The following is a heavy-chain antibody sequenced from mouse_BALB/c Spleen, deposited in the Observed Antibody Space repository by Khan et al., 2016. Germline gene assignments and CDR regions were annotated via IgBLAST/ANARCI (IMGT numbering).Heavy chain of an antibody. CDR1: GFSLTSYG. J-gene: IGHJ1*01. V-gene: IGHV2-2*01. Sequence: VQLQESGPGLVQPSQSLSITCTVSGFSLTSYGVHWVRQSPGKGLEWLGVIWSGGNTDYNAAFISRLSISNDNSKSQVFFKMNSLQPHDTAIYYCASHRYDWYFDVWGAGTTVTVSS. CDR2: IWSGGNT. CDR3: ASHRYDWYFDV. D-gene: IGHD2-14*01.